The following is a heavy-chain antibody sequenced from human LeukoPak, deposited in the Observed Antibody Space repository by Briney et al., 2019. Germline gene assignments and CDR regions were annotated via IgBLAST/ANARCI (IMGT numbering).Heavy chain of an antibody. CDR1: GGSMSPYH. CDR2: IYYSGST. J-gene: IGHJ4*02. V-gene: IGHV4-59*08. D-gene: IGHD6-19*01. Sequence: PSETLSLTCTVSGGSMSPYHWSWIRQPPGKGLEWTGYIYYSGSTNYNPSLKSRVTISVDTSKNQFSLKLSSVTAADTAVYYCARHGGYSSGWFRFDYWGQGTLVTVSS. CDR3: ARHGGYSSGWFRFDY.